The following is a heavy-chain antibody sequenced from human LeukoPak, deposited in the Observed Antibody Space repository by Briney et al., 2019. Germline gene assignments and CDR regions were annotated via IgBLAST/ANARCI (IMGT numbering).Heavy chain of an antibody. Sequence: GGSLRLSCAASGFTFSSYAMHWVRQAPGKGLEWVAVISYDGSNKYYADSVKGRFTISRDNSKNTLYLQMNSLRAEDTAVYYCASFQGPPRTNRYGSGSYHDYWGQGTLVTVSS. D-gene: IGHD3-10*01. CDR2: ISYDGSNK. V-gene: IGHV3-30-3*01. CDR3: ASFQGPPRTNRYGSGSYHDY. J-gene: IGHJ4*02. CDR1: GFTFSSYA.